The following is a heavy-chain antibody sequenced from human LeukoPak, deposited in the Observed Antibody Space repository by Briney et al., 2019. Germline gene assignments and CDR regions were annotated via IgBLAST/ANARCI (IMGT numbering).Heavy chain of an antibody. V-gene: IGHV4-4*02. Sequence: SQTLSLTCTVSLDSTTSNFWSWVRQPPGKGLEWIGEIHRSGSPNYNPSLQSRVTISIDRSRNQIVLELSSVTAADTAFYYCAREILGGFNPGAYWGQGTLVTVSS. D-gene: IGHD1-14*01. CDR2: IHRSGSP. CDR3: AREILGGFNPGAY. J-gene: IGHJ4*02. CDR1: LDSTTSNF.